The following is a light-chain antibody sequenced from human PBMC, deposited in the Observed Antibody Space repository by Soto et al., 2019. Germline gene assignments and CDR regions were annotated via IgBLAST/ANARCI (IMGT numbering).Light chain of an antibody. CDR2: AAS. J-gene: IGKJ3*01. CDR3: QQLNSYPLFT. Sequence: DIQLTQSPSFLSASVGDRVTITSRASQGISSYLAWYQQKPGKAPNLLIYAASTLQSGVPSRFSGSGSGTEFTLTISSLQPEDFATYYCQQLNSYPLFTFGPGTKVDIK. CDR1: QGISSY. V-gene: IGKV1-9*01.